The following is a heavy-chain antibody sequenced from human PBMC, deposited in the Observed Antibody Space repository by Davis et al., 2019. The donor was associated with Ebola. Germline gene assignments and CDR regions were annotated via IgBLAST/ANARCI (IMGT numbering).Heavy chain of an antibody. D-gene: IGHD3-3*01. V-gene: IGHV3-7*01. CDR3: ARSATAGHYDFWSGYYTGAFDI. J-gene: IGHJ3*02. Sequence: SLMIPCPASGFTFSSYWMSWVRQAPGQGLEWVANIKQDGSEKYYVDSVKGRFTISRDNAKNYLYLQMNSLRAEDKAVYYCARSATAGHYDFWSGYYTGAFDIWGQGTMVTVSS. CDR2: IKQDGSEK. CDR1: GFTFSSYW.